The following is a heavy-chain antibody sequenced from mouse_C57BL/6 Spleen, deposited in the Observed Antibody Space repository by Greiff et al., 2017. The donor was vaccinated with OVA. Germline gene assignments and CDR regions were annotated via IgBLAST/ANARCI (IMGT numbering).Heavy chain of an antibody. V-gene: IGHV1-80*01. D-gene: IGHD2-3*01. CDR2: IYPGVGDT. CDR1: GYAFSSYW. Sequence: VQLQQSGAELVKPGASVKISCKASGYAFSSYWMNWVKQRPGKGLEWIGQIYPGVGDTNYNGKFKGKATLTADKSSSTAYMQLSSLTSEDSAVYFCARSGWLLTAMDYWGQGTSVTVSS. CDR3: ARSGWLLTAMDY. J-gene: IGHJ4*01.